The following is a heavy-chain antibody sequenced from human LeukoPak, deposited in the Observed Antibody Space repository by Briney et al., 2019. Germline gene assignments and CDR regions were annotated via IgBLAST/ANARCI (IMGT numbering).Heavy chain of an antibody. J-gene: IGHJ4*02. D-gene: IGHD2-21*02. Sequence: ASVKVSCKPSGYTFTGYYMHWVRQAPGQGLEWMGWINPNSGATNYAQKFQGRVTVTRDTSTSTAYMELSSLRSEDTAVYYCASSCGGDWGTFGYWGQGTLVTFSS. V-gene: IGHV1-2*02. CDR3: ASSCGGDWGTFGY. CDR1: GYTFTGYY. CDR2: INPNSGAT.